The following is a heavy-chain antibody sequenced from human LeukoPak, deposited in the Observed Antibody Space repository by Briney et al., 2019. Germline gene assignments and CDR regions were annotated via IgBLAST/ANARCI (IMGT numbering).Heavy chain of an antibody. Sequence: ASAKVSCKASGYTFTSYGISWVRQAPGQGLEWMGWISAYNGNTNYAQKLQGRVTMTTDTSTSTAYMELRSLRSDDTAVYYCARDQRGYCSSTSCSTPFDPWGQGTLVTVSS. CDR2: ISAYNGNT. D-gene: IGHD2-2*01. CDR1: GYTFTSYG. V-gene: IGHV1-18*01. CDR3: ARDQRGYCSSTSCSTPFDP. J-gene: IGHJ5*02.